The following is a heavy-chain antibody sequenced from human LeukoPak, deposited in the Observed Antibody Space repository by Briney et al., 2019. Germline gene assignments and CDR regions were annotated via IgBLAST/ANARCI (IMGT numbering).Heavy chain of an antibody. CDR1: GFTFSSYS. J-gene: IGHJ5*02. V-gene: IGHV3-48*01. D-gene: IGHD1-1*01. Sequence: GGSLRLSCAASGFTFSSYSMNWVRQAPGKGLEWVSYISSSSSTIYYADSVKGRFTISRDNAKNSLYLKMNSLRAEDTAVYYCARSPPRIGTNWFDPWGQGTLVTVSS. CDR3: ARSPPRIGTNWFDP. CDR2: ISSSSSTI.